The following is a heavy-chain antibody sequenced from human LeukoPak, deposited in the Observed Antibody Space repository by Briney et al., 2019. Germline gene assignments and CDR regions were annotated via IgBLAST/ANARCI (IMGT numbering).Heavy chain of an antibody. CDR1: GYTFTGYY. CDR2: INPNSGGT. J-gene: IGHJ4*02. CDR3: AIEPITMVRGVIQRGFDY. Sequence: GASVKVSCKASGYTFTGYYMHWVRQAPGQGLEWMGWINPNSGGTNYAQKFQGRVTMTRDTSISTAYMELSRLRSDDTAVYYCAIEPITMVRGVIQRGFDYWGQGTLVTVSS. V-gene: IGHV1-2*02. D-gene: IGHD3-10*01.